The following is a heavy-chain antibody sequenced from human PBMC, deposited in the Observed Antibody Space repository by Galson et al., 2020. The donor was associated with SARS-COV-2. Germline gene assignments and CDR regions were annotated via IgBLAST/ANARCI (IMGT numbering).Heavy chain of an antibody. J-gene: IGHJ6*02. Sequence: GGSLRLSCAVSGFTFNTYDMHWVRQITGKGLEWVSTIRVTGDSFYSGSVKGRFTVSRESAKNSLYLQMNNLRAGETAVYYCARGAYYDFWXXXXXVYNYYGMDVWGQGTTVTVSS. CDR1: GFTFNTYD. CDR3: ARGAYYDFWXXXXXVYNYYGMDV. V-gene: IGHV3-13*01. CDR2: IRVTGDS. D-gene: IGHD3-3*01.